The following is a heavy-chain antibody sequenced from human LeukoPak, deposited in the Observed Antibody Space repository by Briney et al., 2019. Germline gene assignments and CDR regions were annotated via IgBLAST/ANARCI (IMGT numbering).Heavy chain of an antibody. J-gene: IGHJ6*02. D-gene: IGHD3-3*01. CDR3: AREYYDFPYYYYGMDV. V-gene: IGHV4-4*07. Sequence: KASETLSLTCTVSGGPISSYYWSWIRQPAGKGLEWIGRIYTSGSTNYNPSLKSRVTMSVDTSKNQFSLKLSSVTAADTAVYYCAREYYDFPYYYYGMDVWGQGTTVTVSS. CDR1: GGPISSYY. CDR2: IYTSGST.